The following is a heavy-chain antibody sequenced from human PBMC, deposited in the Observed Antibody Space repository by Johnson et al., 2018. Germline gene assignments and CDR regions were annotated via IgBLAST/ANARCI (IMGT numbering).Heavy chain of an antibody. D-gene: IGHD3-10*01. CDR1: GFTFDDYA. J-gene: IGHJ3*02. CDR2: ISWNGHA. V-gene: IGHV3-9*01. Sequence: VQLVESGGGLVQPGRSLRLSCAASGFTFDDYAMHWVRQAPGKGLEWVSGISWNGHASYADSVKGRFTISRDNTKNSLYLQMNSLGAEDTAVYFCARGEYGFDIWGRGTMVTVSS. CDR3: ARGEYGFDI.